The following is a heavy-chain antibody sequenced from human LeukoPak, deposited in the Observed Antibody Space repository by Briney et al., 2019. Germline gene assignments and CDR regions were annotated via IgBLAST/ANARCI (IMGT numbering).Heavy chain of an antibody. J-gene: IGHJ5*02. V-gene: IGHV1-18*01. Sequence: ASVKVSCKASGYTFTSYGISWVRQAPGQGLEWMGWISAYNGNTNYAQKLQGRVTMTTDTSTSTAYMELRSLRSDDTAVYYCARATRQLVPNWFDPWGQGTLVTVSS. CDR3: ARATRQLVPNWFDP. CDR2: ISAYNGNT. D-gene: IGHD6-13*01. CDR1: GYTFTSYG.